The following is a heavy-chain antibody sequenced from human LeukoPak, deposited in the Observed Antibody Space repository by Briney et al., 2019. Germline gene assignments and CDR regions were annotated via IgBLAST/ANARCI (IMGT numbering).Heavy chain of an antibody. J-gene: IGHJ4*02. CDR1: GFTFSSYA. CDR2: IWYDGSNK. Sequence: PGGSLGLSCAASGFTFSSYAMSWVRQAPGKGLEWVAVIWYDGSNKYYADSVKGRFTISRDNSKNTLYLQMNSLRAEDTAVYYCARDPWGGGDYYFDYWGQGTLVTVSS. D-gene: IGHD2-21*02. CDR3: ARDPWGGGDYYFDY. V-gene: IGHV3-33*08.